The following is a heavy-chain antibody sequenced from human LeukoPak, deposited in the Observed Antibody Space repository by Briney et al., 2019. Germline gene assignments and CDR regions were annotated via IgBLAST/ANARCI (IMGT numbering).Heavy chain of an antibody. J-gene: IGHJ4*02. CDR2: ISSSGSTI. V-gene: IGHV3-11*04. Sequence: PGGSLRLSCAASGFTFSDYYMSWIRQAPGKGLEWVSYISSSGSTIYYADSVKGRFTISRDNAKNSLYLQMNSLRAEDTAVYYCASYYYDSSGHDSYYFDYWGQGTLVTVSS. CDR3: ASYYYDSSGHDSYYFDY. D-gene: IGHD3-22*01. CDR1: GFTFSDYY.